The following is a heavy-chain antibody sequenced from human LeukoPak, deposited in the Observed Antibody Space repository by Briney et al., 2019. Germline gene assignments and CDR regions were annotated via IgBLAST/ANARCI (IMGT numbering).Heavy chain of an antibody. CDR2: IKVDGSEK. V-gene: IGHV3-7*03. CDR1: GFTFSSFW. CDR3: ARIQLYYYYYGLDV. Sequence: GGSLRLSCAASGFTFSSFWMTWVRQAPGKGLEWVANIKVDGSEKNYVDSVKGRFTVSRDNAKNSLYLQMNSLRAEDTAVYYCARIQLYYYYYGLDVWGQGTTVTASS. J-gene: IGHJ6*02. D-gene: IGHD5-18*01.